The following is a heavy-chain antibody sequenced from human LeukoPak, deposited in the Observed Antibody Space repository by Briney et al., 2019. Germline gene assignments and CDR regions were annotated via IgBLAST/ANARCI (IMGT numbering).Heavy chain of an antibody. CDR2: ISYDGSNK. Sequence: PGGSLRLSCAASGFTFSSYGMHWVRQAPGKGLEWVAVISYDGSNKYYADSVKGRFTISRDNSKNTLYLQMNSLRAEDTAVYYCAKDRYCSSTICYLYYYYYGMDVWGQGTTVTVSS. V-gene: IGHV3-30*18. D-gene: IGHD2-2*01. CDR3: AKDRYCSSTICYLYYYYYGMDV. J-gene: IGHJ6*02. CDR1: GFTFSSYG.